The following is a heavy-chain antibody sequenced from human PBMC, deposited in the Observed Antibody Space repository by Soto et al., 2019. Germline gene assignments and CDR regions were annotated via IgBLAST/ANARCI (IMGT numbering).Heavy chain of an antibody. V-gene: IGHV4-34*01. J-gene: IGHJ5*02. Sequence: SETLSLTCAVYGGFLSESYWTWIRQPPGNGLEWIGEINHVGGTNYNPSLKSRVTMSVDTSQNQFSLRLISVTAADTAMYFCVRIRYQLPSSLLWLNPWGQGTPVTVSS. CDR2: INHVGGT. CDR1: GGFLSESY. CDR3: VRIRYQLPSSLLWLNP. D-gene: IGHD1-26*01.